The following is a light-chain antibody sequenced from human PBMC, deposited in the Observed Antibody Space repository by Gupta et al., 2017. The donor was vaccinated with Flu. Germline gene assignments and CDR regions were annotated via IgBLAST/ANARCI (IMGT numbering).Light chain of an antibody. Sequence: SYVLTQAPSVSGAPGQTARVTCGGNNIGSKSVHWYQQKPGQAPVLVVFDDSHRPSGIPERFSGSNSGNTATLTISRVEAGDGADYFCQVWDSSSDVIFGGGTKLTVL. V-gene: IGLV3-21*02. CDR1: NIGSKS. CDR3: QVWDSSSDVI. CDR2: DDS. J-gene: IGLJ2*01.